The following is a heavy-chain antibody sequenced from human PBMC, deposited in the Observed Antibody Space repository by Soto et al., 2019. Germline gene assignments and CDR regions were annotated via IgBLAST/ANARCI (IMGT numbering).Heavy chain of an antibody. CDR2: VKRDESER. V-gene: IGHV3-7*03. J-gene: IGHJ3*01. CDR1: PLTFSNFG. CDR3: ARSHTGDSAFRAFDL. Sequence: LVESGGDLVPPGDALILSCEGSPLTFSNFGLNWVRQAPGKGLEWVANVKRDESERDYVDSVKGRFSVSRDNARNTLYLQMRSLRAEDTAVYYCARSHTGDSAFRAFDLWGQGTMVTVSS. D-gene: IGHD3-3*02.